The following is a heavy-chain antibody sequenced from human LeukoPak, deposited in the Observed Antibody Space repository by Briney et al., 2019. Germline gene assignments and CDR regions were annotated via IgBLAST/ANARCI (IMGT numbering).Heavy chain of an antibody. J-gene: IGHJ4*02. CDR2: VYYDGTS. CDR1: GGSLNSHSYY. Sequence: SETLSLTCTVSGGSLNSHSYYWGWIRQPPGKGLEWIGSVYYDGTSYSNPSLKTRVAVFVDTSRDQFSLDLSFVTAADTALYYCVRHISTNTGYFDSCGQGTLVSVSS. V-gene: IGHV4-39*01. D-gene: IGHD5-24*01. CDR3: VRHISTNTGYFDS.